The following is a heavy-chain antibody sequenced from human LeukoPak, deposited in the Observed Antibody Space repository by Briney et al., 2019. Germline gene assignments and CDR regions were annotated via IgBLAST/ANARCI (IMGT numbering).Heavy chain of an antibody. CDR2: IYFNDDR. CDR1: GFSLTTTGVG. Sequence: SGPTLVNPTQTLTLTCTFSGFSLTTTGVGVGWIRQPPGKALEWLTSIYFNDDRRYSPSLRSRLTITKDTSKNQVVLTLANTDPGDTATYYCAHRRGLWDYGSHGFDSWGQGTLVTVSS. D-gene: IGHD4/OR15-4a*01. V-gene: IGHV2-5*01. J-gene: IGHJ4*02. CDR3: AHRRGLWDYGSHGFDS.